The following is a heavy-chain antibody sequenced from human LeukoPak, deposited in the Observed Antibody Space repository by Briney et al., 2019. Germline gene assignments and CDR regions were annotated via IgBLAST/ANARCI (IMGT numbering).Heavy chain of an antibody. Sequence: GPSVKVSCKVSGYTLTELSMHWVRQAPGKGLEWMGGFDPEDGETIYAQKFQGRVTMTEDTSTDTAYMELNSLSSEDTAVYYCSSSGVEEWQGLHFWGQGTLVTVSS. CDR2: FDPEDGET. CDR3: SSSGVEEWQGLHF. CDR1: GYTLTELS. D-gene: IGHD3-3*01. V-gene: IGHV1-24*01. J-gene: IGHJ4*02.